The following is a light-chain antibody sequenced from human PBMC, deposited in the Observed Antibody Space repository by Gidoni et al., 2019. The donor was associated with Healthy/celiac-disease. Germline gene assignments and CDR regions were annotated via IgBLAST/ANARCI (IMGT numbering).Light chain of an antibody. CDR1: QSVSSY. V-gene: IGKV3-11*01. Sequence: EIVLTQSPATLSLSPGERATLSCRASQSVSSYLAWYQQKPGQAPRLLIYDASNRATGITARFSGSGSGTDFNLTISSLEPEDFAVYYCQQRSNWWTFGQGTKAEIK. CDR3: QQRSNWWT. CDR2: DAS. J-gene: IGKJ1*01.